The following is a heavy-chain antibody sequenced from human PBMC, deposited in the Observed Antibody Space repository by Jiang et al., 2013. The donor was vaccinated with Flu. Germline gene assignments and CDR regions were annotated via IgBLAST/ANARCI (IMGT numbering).Heavy chain of an antibody. V-gene: IGHV1-46*01. CDR1: DTPSPTT. Sequence: SGAEVKKPGASVKVPARHLDTPSPTTICTGCDRPLGQGLEWMGLINPSGYSTLYAQKFQGRVTLTRDTSTSTDYMEISSLRSDDTAVYYCARDPPSREMATLMGDFDYWGQGTLGHRLL. J-gene: IGHJ4*02. CDR2: INPSGYST. CDR3: ARDPPSREMATLMGDFDY. D-gene: IGHD5-24*01.